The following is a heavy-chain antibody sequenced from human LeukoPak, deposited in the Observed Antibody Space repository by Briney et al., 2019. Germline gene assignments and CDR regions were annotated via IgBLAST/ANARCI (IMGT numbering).Heavy chain of an antibody. D-gene: IGHD3-3*01. V-gene: IGHV3-23*01. CDR3: AKDRGALRFLEWLLLDY. CDR2: ISGSGGST. CDR1: GFTFSSYA. J-gene: IGHJ4*02. Sequence: GASLRLSCAASGFTFSSYAMSWVRQAPGKGLEWVSAISGSGGSTNYADSVKGRFTISRDNSKNTLYLQMNSLRAEDTAVYYCAKDRGALRFLEWLLLDYWGQGTLVTVSS.